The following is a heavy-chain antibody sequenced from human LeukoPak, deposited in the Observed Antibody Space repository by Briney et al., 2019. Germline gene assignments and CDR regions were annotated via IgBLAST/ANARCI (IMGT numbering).Heavy chain of an antibody. CDR2: ISSSASTK. CDR3: ARGAMAGPFDY. CDR1: GFTFSSYE. J-gene: IGHJ4*02. D-gene: IGHD5-18*01. Sequence: GGSLRLSCAASGFTFSSYEMKWDRQAPGKGLECVSYISSSASTKYYADSVKGRFTISRDNAKNSLYLQMNSLRAEDTAVYYCARGAMAGPFDYWGQGTLVIVSS. V-gene: IGHV3-48*03.